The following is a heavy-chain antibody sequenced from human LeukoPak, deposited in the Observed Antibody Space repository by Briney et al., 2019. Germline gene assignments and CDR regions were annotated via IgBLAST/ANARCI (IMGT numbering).Heavy chain of an antibody. V-gene: IGHV3-23*01. D-gene: IGHD3-22*01. J-gene: IGHJ4*02. Sequence: GGSLRLSCAASGFTFAGYAMTWVRQAPGKGLEWVSLISGSGGSTYYADVVKGRFTISRDNSKNALYLRMNSLRAEDTAVYYCATLGLITVYYFDYWGQGTLVTVSS. CDR2: ISGSGGST. CDR1: GFTFAGYA. CDR3: ATLGLITVYYFDY.